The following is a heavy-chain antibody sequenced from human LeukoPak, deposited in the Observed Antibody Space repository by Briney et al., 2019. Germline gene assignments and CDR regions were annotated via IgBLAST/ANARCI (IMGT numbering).Heavy chain of an antibody. D-gene: IGHD2-2*01. Sequence: GGSLRLSCAAFGFTFSSYSMNWVRQAPGKGLEWVSSISSSSSYIYYADSVKGRFTISRDSAKNSLYLQMNSLRAEDTAVYYCARGRYCSSTSCYHDAFDIWGQGTMVTVSS. J-gene: IGHJ3*02. CDR2: ISSSSSYI. CDR3: ARGRYCSSTSCYHDAFDI. CDR1: GFTFSSYS. V-gene: IGHV3-21*01.